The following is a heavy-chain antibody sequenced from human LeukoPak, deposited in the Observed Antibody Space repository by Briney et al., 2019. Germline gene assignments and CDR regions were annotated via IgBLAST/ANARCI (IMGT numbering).Heavy chain of an antibody. CDR3: ARGRDIVVVPAARFDP. J-gene: IGHJ5*02. CDR2: INPNSGGT. Sequence: ASVKVSCKASGYTFTGYYMHWVRQAPGQGLKWMGWINPNSGGTNYAQKFQGRVTMTRDTSISTAYMELSRLRSDDTAVYYCARGRDIVVVPAARFDPWGQGTLVTVSS. V-gene: IGHV1-2*02. D-gene: IGHD2-2*01. CDR1: GYTFTGYY.